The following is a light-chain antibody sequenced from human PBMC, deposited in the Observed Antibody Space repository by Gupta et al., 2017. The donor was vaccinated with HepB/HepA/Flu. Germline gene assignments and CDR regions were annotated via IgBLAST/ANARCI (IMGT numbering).Light chain of an antibody. J-gene: IGLJ1*01. Sequence: SYVLTQPPSGSVAPGKTAPIPCRENNSGSKSVHWYQQKPGQAPVLVVYDDRDRPLGIPERFSGSNSGNTATLTISRVEAGDEADYYCQVWDGDSDHYVFGTGTKVTVL. CDR2: DDR. CDR3: QVWDGDSDHYV. V-gene: IGLV3-21*03. CDR1: NSGSKS.